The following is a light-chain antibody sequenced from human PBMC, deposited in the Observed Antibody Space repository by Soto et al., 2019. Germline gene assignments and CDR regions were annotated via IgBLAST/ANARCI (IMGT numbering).Light chain of an antibody. CDR3: QQYSSSPLA. CDR1: QSVSNSY. Sequence: LAQSPGTLSLPRGEKATLSSRASQSVSNSYLAWYQQKPGQAPRLLIYGVSSRATGIPDRFSGSGSGTDFTLTITRLEPEDFAVYYCQQYSSSPLAFGGGTKVYIK. J-gene: IGKJ4*01. CDR2: GVS. V-gene: IGKV3-20*01.